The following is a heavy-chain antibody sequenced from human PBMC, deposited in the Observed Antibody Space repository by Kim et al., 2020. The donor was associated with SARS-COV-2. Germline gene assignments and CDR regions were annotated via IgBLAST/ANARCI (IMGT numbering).Heavy chain of an antibody. CDR2: ISYDGSNK. J-gene: IGHJ4*03. Sequence: GGSLRLSCAASGFTFSSYGMHWVRQAPGKGLEWVAVISYDGSNKYYADSVKGRFTISSDNSKNTLYLQMNSLRAEDTAVYYCAKLLSTDCSSSSCLDYWG. CDR1: GFTFSSYG. D-gene: IGHD2-2*01. V-gene: IGHV3-30*18. CDR3: AKLLSTDCSSSSCLDY.